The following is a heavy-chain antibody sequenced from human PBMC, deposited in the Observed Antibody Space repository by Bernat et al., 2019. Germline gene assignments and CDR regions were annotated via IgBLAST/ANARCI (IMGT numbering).Heavy chain of an antibody. CDR1: GFTFSSYA. Sequence: EVQLLESGGGLVQPGGSLRLSCAASGFTFSSYAMSWVRQAPGKGLEWVSAISGSGGRTYYEDSVKGRFTISRDNSKNTLYFQMNSLRAKDTAVYYCAKDQRYCTTTSCYGNDAFDIWGQGTMVTVSS. J-gene: IGHJ3*02. CDR2: ISGSGGRT. CDR3: AKDQRYCTTTSCYGNDAFDI. D-gene: IGHD2-2*01. V-gene: IGHV3-23*01.